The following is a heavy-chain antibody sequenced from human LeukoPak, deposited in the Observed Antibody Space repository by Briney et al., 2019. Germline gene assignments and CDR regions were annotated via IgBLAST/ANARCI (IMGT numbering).Heavy chain of an antibody. CDR2: INPKSGGT. Sequence: GASVKVSCKASGYTFTGHYMHWVRQAPGKGLEWMGWINPKSGGTNYAQKFQGRVTMTRDTSISTAYMELSRLRSDDTAVYYCARGRDYGDLRALYYWGQGTLVTVSS. D-gene: IGHD4-17*01. V-gene: IGHV1-2*02. CDR3: ARGRDYGDLRALYY. J-gene: IGHJ4*02. CDR1: GYTFTGHY.